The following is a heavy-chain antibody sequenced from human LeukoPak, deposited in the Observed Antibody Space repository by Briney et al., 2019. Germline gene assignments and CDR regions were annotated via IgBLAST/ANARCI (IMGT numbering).Heavy chain of an antibody. V-gene: IGHV4-4*02. CDR3: ARSGGTERYCSGGSCSEY. D-gene: IGHD2-15*01. CDR1: GGSISSSNW. CDR2: IYHSGST. J-gene: IGHJ4*02. Sequence: PSETLSLTCAVSGGSISSSNWWSWVRQPPGKGLEWIGEIYHSGSTNYNPSLKSRVTISVDKSKNQFSLKLSSVTAADTAVYYCARSGGTERYCSGGSCSEYWGQGTLVTVSS.